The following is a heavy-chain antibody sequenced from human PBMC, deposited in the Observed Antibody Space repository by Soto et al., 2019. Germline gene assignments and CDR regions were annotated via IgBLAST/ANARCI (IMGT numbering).Heavy chain of an antibody. D-gene: IGHD3-3*01. CDR1: GFSLSDYA. CDR2: ISSDSRTI. J-gene: IGHJ6*02. CDR3: ARIKLVEWFLINVDVYDMDV. Sequence: GVSLRLSCVASGFSLSDYAVNWVRQAPGKGLEWVSFISSDSRTIYYADSVEGRFTVSRDNARNSVSLQMDSLRDEDAAVYYCARIKLVEWFLINVDVYDMDVWGQGTPVTVS. V-gene: IGHV3-48*02.